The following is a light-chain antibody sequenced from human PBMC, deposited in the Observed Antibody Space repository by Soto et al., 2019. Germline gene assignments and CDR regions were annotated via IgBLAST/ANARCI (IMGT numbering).Light chain of an antibody. V-gene: IGKV1-39*01. CDR2: FAS. J-gene: IGKJ3*01. CDR1: ETIDTY. Sequence: DIQMTQSPSSLSASVGDRVTITCRASETIDTYLNWYQQKPGKAPRLLIYFASSLQSGVPVRFSGSGSGTEFTLTISSLQREDFATYYCQETYSVPFFSFGPGTKVDIK. CDR3: QETYSVPFFS.